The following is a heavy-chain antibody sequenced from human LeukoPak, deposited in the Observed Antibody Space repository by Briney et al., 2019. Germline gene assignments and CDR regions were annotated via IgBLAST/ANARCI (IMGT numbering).Heavy chain of an antibody. CDR2: INHSGST. Sequence: SETLSLTCAVYGGSFSGYYWSWIRQPPGKGLEWIGEINHSGSTNYNPSLKSRVTISVDTSKNQFSLKLSSVTAADTAVYYCARALGYCSGGSCLPAFDIWGQGTMVTVSS. D-gene: IGHD2-15*01. CDR3: ARALGYCSGGSCLPAFDI. V-gene: IGHV4-34*01. J-gene: IGHJ3*02. CDR1: GGSFSGYY.